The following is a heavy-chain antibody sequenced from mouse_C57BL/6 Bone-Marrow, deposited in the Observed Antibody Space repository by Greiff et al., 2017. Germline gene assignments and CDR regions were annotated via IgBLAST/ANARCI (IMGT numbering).Heavy chain of an antibody. CDR1: GFTFSDFY. CDR2: SRNKANDYTT. J-gene: IGHJ4*01. D-gene: IGHD1-1*01. CDR3: ARGLRNYAMDY. V-gene: IGHV7-1*01. Sequence: EVKLVESGGGLVQSGRSLRLSCATSGFTFSDFYMEWVRQAPGKGLEWIAASRNKANDYTTEYSASVKGRFIVSRDTSQSILYLQMNALRAEDTAIYYCARGLRNYAMDYWGQGTSVTVSS.